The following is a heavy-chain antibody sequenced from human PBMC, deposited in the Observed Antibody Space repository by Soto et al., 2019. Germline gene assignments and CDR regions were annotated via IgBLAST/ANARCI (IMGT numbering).Heavy chain of an antibody. CDR1: GYTFTGYY. D-gene: IGHD6-6*01. CDR3: ARTPYSSSPFDY. V-gene: IGHV1-2*02. CDR2: INPNSGGT. J-gene: IGHJ4*02. Sequence: ASVKVSCKASGYTFTGYYMHWVRQAPGQGLEWMGWINPNSGGTNYAQKFQGRVTMTRDTSISTAYMELSRLRSDDTAVYYCARTPYSSSPFDYWGQGTLVTVSS.